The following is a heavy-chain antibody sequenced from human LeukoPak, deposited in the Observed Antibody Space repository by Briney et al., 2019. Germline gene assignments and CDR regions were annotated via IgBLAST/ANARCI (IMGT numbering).Heavy chain of an antibody. CDR3: TRHIYDKSGYGAFDI. J-gene: IGHJ3*02. CDR2: IRSKTNNYAT. V-gene: IGHV3-73*01. CDR1: GFTFSGSD. D-gene: IGHD3-22*01. Sequence: PGGSLRLSCAASGFTFSGSDIHWARQASGKGLEWVGHIRSKTNNYATADAASVKGRFTFSRDDSKNTAYIQMNSLKTEDTAVYYCTRHIYDKSGYGAFDIWGQGTMVTVSS.